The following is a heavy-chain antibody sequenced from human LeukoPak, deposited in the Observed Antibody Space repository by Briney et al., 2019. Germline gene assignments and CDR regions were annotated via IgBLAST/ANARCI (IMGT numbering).Heavy chain of an antibody. V-gene: IGHV3-53*01. Sequence: AGGSLRLSCTVSGFTVSSNSMSWVRQAPGKGLEWVSFIYSDNTHYSDSVKGRFTISRDNSKNTLYLQMNSLRAEDTAVYYCAKDLDSSGYYWSYYYYYMDVWGKGTTVTISS. CDR2: IYSDNT. CDR1: GFTVSSNS. J-gene: IGHJ6*03. D-gene: IGHD3-22*01. CDR3: AKDLDSSGYYWSYYYYYMDV.